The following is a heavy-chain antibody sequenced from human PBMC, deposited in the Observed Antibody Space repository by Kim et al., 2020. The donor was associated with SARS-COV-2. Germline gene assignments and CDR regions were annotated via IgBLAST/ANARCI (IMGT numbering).Heavy chain of an antibody. CDR3: ASQNYDFWSGHTYLGFYYDPSMDV. D-gene: IGHD3-3*01. Sequence: GGSLRLSCAASGFTFSSYAMHWVRQAPGKGLEWVAVISYDGSNKYYADFVKGRFTISRDNAKNTLYLQMNSLRAEDTAVYYCASQNYDFWSGHTYLGFYYDPSMDVWVQGATVTVSS. CDR1: GFTFSSYA. V-gene: IGHV3-30-3*01. CDR2: ISYDGSNK. J-gene: IGHJ6*02.